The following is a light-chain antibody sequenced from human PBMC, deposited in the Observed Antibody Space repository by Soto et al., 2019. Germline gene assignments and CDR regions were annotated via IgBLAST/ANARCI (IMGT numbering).Light chain of an antibody. CDR2: EVS. CDR1: SSDVGGYNY. J-gene: IGLJ1*01. Sequence: QSVLTQPASVSGSPGQSITISCTGTSSDVGGYNYVSWYQQHPGKAPKLMIYEVSNRPSGVSNRFSGSKSGNTASLTISGLQAEDEADYYCSSYTTSITYVFGTGTRFTVL. V-gene: IGLV2-14*01. CDR3: SSYTTSITYV.